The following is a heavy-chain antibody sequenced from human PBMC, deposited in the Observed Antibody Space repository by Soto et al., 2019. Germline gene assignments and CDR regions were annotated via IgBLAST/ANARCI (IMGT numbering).Heavy chain of an antibody. CDR1: GYTFTSYG. CDR3: ALSRAMVRRVVTFDY. D-gene: IGHD3-10*01. J-gene: IGHJ4*02. V-gene: IGHV1-18*01. Sequence: QVQLVQSGAEVKKPGASVKVSCKASGYTFTSYGISWVRQAPGQGLEWMGWISAYNGNTNYAQKLQGRVTMTTDTSTSTAYMELRSLRSDDTAVYYCALSRAMVRRVVTFDYWGQGTLVTVSS. CDR2: ISAYNGNT.